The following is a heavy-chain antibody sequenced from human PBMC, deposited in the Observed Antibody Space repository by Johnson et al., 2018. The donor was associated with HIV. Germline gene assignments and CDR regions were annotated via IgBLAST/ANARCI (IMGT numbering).Heavy chain of an antibody. CDR3: AKIWGDIAATGDAFDI. V-gene: IGHV3-30*02. CDR2: IRYEGSNK. Sequence: QMQLVESGGGVVQPGGSLRLSCAASGLTFSNYGSHWVRQAPGKGLEWVAFIRYEGSNKYYADSVKGRFTISRDNSKNTLYLQMDSLRPEDTAVYYCAKIWGDIAATGDAFDIWGQGTMVTVSS. D-gene: IGHD5-12*01. J-gene: IGHJ3*02. CDR1: GLTFSNYG.